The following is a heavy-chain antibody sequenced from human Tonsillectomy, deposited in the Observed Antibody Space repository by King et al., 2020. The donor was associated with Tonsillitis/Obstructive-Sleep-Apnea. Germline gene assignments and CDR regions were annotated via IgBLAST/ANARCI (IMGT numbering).Heavy chain of an antibody. J-gene: IGHJ6*01. V-gene: IGHV5-10-1*03. D-gene: IGHD6-13*01. Sequence: VQLVQSGAEVKKPGESLRISCKGSGYSFSSYWINWVRQMPGKGLEWMGRIDPTDSHTNYSPSFQGHVTISVDKSISTAYLQWSSLKASHTAMYYCARHEIAAADGPPGLDVWGQGTTVTVFS. CDR1: GYSFSSYW. CDR3: ARHEIAAADGPPGLDV. CDR2: IDPTDSHT.